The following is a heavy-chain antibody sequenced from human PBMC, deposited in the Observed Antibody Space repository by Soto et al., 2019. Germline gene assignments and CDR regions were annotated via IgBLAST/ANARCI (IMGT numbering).Heavy chain of an antibody. V-gene: IGHV3-23*01. CDR2: ISGSGGST. Sequence: PGGSLRLSCAASGFTFSSYAMSWVRQAPGKGLEWVSAISGSGGSTYYADSVKGRFTISRDNSKNTLYLQMNSLRAEDTAVYYCAKDPKDIVVGVAAKAAHERDYGGQGTLVAVSS. CDR1: GFTFSSYA. J-gene: IGHJ4*02. CDR3: AKDPKDIVVGVAAKAAHERDY. D-gene: IGHD2-15*01.